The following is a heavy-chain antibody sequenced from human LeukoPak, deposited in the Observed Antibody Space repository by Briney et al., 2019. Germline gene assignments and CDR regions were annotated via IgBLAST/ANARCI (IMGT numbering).Heavy chain of an antibody. Sequence: GRSLRLSCAASGFTFSSYGMHWVRQAPGKGLEWVAVISYDGSNKYYADSVKGRFTISRDNSKNTLYLQMNSLRAEDTAVYYCAKGYLVATTLNWFDPWGQGTLVTVYS. CDR2: ISYDGSNK. V-gene: IGHV3-30*18. D-gene: IGHD5-12*01. J-gene: IGHJ5*02. CDR1: GFTFSSYG. CDR3: AKGYLVATTLNWFDP.